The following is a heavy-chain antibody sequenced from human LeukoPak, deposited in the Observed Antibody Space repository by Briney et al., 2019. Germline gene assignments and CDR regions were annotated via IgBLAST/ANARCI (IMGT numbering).Heavy chain of an antibody. J-gene: IGHJ6*02. V-gene: IGHV3-7*01. Sequence: GGSLRLSCAASGFTFSYYGMHWVRQAPGKGLQWVATIKQDGSEKYYVDSVKGRFTISRDNAKNSLYLQMNSLRAEDTAVYYCVRAMEVWGQGTTVTVSS. CDR1: GFTFSYYG. CDR3: VRAMEV. CDR2: IKQDGSEK.